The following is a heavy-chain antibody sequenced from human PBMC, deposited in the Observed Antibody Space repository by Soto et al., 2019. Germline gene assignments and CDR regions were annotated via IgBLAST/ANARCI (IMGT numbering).Heavy chain of an antibody. CDR1: GFNFDDHA. J-gene: IGHJ6*02. CDR3: AKDKSNEELSVYYYNGLDV. CDR2: ISWNSGKI. Sequence: VQLEESGGGSVQPGRSLRLSCVASGFNFDDHAMHWVRQDPGWGLEWVAGISWNSGKIGYADSVKGRFTISRDNAKSSLYLQMNSLSGDDSALYYCAKDKSNEELSVYYYNGLDVWGQGTAVTVSS. D-gene: IGHD3-16*02. V-gene: IGHV3-9*01.